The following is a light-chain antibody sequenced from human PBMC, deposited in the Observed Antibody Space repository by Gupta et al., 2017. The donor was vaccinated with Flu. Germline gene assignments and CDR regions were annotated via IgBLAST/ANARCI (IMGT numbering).Light chain of an antibody. CDR3: QQDNHSSYT. Sequence: EVVLTQSPGTLSLSPGERATLSCRASQSLRHNYLAWYQQKPGQAPRLLIYGASSRAAGIPDRFSGGGSVSDFTLTISRPEREDSAVYYCQQDNHSSYTFGQGTKLDIK. V-gene: IGKV3-20*01. J-gene: IGKJ2*01. CDR2: GAS. CDR1: QSLRHNY.